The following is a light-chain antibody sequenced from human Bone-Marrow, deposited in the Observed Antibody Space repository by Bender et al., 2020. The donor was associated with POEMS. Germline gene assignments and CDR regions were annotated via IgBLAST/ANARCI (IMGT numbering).Light chain of an antibody. Sequence: QSALTQPPSASGSRGQSVTISCTGTSSDIGRYNYVSWYQQHPGKAPKLLIYDVTKRPSGVPDRFSGSKSGNTASLTVSGLQAEDEADYYCQSFDSSLSVVFGGGTKLTVL. CDR3: QSFDSSLSVV. CDR1: SSDIGRYNY. CDR2: DVT. J-gene: IGLJ2*01. V-gene: IGLV2-8*01.